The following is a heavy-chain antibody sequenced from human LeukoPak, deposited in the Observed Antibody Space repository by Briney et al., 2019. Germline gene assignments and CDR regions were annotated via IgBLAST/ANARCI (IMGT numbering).Heavy chain of an antibody. D-gene: IGHD1-26*01. V-gene: IGHV3-74*01. J-gene: IGHJ4*02. CDR1: GFTFSDYW. Sequence: GGSLRLSCAASGFTFSDYWMHWVRQAPGKGLVWVSRINGDGTSTRYADSVKGRFTIYRDNAKDTLYLQMNSLSAEDTAVYYCAKLVGATTGIDYWGQGTLVTVSS. CDR2: INGDGTST. CDR3: AKLVGATTGIDY.